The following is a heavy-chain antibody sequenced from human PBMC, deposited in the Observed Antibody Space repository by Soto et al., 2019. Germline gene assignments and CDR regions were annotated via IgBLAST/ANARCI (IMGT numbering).Heavy chain of an antibody. CDR2: TIPIFGTA. CDR1: VGTFSSYA. V-gene: IGHV1-69*13. J-gene: IGHJ6*02. D-gene: IGHD2-2*03. CDR3: ARKVDIVVVPAALDYYYYGMDV. Sequence: SVKVSCKGSVGTFSSYAISWVRQAPGQGLEWMGGTIPIFGTANYAQKFQGRVTITADESTSTAYMELSSLRSEDTAVYYCARKVDIVVVPAALDYYYYGMDVWGQGTTVTVSS.